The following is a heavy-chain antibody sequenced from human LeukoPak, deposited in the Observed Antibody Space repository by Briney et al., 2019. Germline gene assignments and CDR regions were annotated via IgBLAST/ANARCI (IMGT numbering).Heavy chain of an antibody. CDR2: IYYSGST. CDR3: ARDIEVVVAATRFGAFDI. V-gene: IGHV4-39*07. Sequence: SETLSLTCTVSGGSISSSSYYWGWIRQPPGKGLEWIGSIYYSGSTYYNPSLKSRVTISVDTSKNQFSLKLSSVTAADTAVYYCARDIEVVVAATRFGAFDIWGQGTMVTVSS. CDR1: GGSISSSSYY. J-gene: IGHJ3*02. D-gene: IGHD2-15*01.